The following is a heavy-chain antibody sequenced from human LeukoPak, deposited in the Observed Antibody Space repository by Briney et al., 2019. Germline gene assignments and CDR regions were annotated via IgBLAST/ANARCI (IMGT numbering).Heavy chain of an antibody. CDR3: ARGEGTDIVVVPAAGKDNWFDP. Sequence: ASVKVSCKASGYTFTSYDINWVRQATGQGLEWMGWMNPNSGNTGYAQKFQGRVTMTRNTSISTAYMELSSLRSEDTAVYYCARGEGTDIVVVPAAGKDNWFDPWGQGTLVTVSS. D-gene: IGHD2-2*01. V-gene: IGHV1-8*01. CDR2: MNPNSGNT. CDR1: GYTFTSYD. J-gene: IGHJ5*02.